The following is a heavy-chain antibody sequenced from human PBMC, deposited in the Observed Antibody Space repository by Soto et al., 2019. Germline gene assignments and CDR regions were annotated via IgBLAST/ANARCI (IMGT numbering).Heavy chain of an antibody. Sequence: QVQLVRPGAEGKKPGASGKVSCRALGYTFTGYYMNWVRQAPGQGLGWMGWINPNSGGTNYAQKFQGWVTMTRDTSISTAYMELSRLRSDDTAVYYCARVLAAGGKYYFDYWGQGTLVTVSS. CDR1: GYTFTGYY. J-gene: IGHJ4*02. CDR3: ARVLAAGGKYYFDY. CDR2: INPNSGGT. V-gene: IGHV1-2*04. D-gene: IGHD6-13*01.